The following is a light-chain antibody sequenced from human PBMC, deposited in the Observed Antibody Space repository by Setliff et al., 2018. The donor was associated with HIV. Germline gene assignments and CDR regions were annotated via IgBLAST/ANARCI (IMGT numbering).Light chain of an antibody. Sequence: QSVLTQPASVSGSPGQSITISCTGTSSDVGSYNLVSWYQQHPGKAPKLMIYEGSKRPSGVSNRFSASKSGNTASLTISGLQSEDEADYYCCSNTGSNTYVFGTGTKVTV. V-gene: IGLV2-23*01. J-gene: IGLJ1*01. CDR2: EGS. CDR3: CSNTGSNTYV. CDR1: SSDVGSYNL.